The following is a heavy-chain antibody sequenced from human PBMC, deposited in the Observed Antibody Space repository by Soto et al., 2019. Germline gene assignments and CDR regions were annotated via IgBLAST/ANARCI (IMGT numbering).Heavy chain of an antibody. Sequence: PSETLSLTCTVSGGSISSGGYYWSWIRQHPGKGLEWIGYIYYSGSTYYNPSLKSRVTISVDTSKNQFSLKLSSVTAADTAVYYCASYERYCGGDCSHAEYFHHWGQGTLVTVSS. D-gene: IGHD2-21*02. CDR1: GGSISSGGYY. CDR3: ASYERYCGGDCSHAEYFHH. CDR2: IYYSGST. V-gene: IGHV4-31*03. J-gene: IGHJ1*01.